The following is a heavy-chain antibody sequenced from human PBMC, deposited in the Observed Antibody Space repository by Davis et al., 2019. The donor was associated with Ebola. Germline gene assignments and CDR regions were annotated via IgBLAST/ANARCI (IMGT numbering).Heavy chain of an antibody. CDR2: ISAYNGNT. Sequence: ASVKVSCKASGYTFTSYGISWVRQAPGQGLEWMGWISAYNGNTNYAQKLQGRVTMTTDTSTSTAYMELRSLRSDDTAVYYCAKDRGGYCTGVSCFIDHWGQGTLVTVSS. D-gene: IGHD2-15*01. CDR3: AKDRGGYCTGVSCFIDH. CDR1: GYTFTSYG. J-gene: IGHJ4*02. V-gene: IGHV1-18*01.